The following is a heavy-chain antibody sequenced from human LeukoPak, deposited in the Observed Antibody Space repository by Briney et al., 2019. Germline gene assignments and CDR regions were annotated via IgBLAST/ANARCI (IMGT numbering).Heavy chain of an antibody. CDR3: ASAGYSSSWYKETNNWFDP. D-gene: IGHD6-13*01. CDR1: GYSISSGYY. J-gene: IGHJ5*02. V-gene: IGHV4-38-2*02. Sequence: SETLSLTCTVSGYSISSGYYWGWIRQPPGKGLEWIGSIYHTGSTYYNPSLKSRVTISVDTSENQFSLKLSSVTAADTAVCYCASAGYSSSWYKETNNWFDPWGQGTLVTVSS. CDR2: IYHTGST.